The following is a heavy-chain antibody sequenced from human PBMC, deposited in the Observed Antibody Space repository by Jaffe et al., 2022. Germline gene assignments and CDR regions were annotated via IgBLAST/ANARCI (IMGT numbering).Heavy chain of an antibody. D-gene: IGHD4-17*01. CDR3: VRQREDYGDPNWFDP. Sequence: EVQLVQSGAEVKKPGESLKISCKGSGYSFTSYWIGWVRQMPGKGLEWMGIIYPGDSDTRYSPSFQGQVTISADKSISTAYLQWSSLKASDTAMYYCVRQREDYGDPNWFDPWGQGTLVTVSS. CDR2: IYPGDSDT. V-gene: IGHV5-51*01. J-gene: IGHJ5*02. CDR1: GYSFTSYW.